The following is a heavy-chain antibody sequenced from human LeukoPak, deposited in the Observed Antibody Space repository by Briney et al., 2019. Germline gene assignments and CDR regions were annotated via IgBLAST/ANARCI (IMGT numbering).Heavy chain of an antibody. Sequence: PGGSLRLSCAASGFTLNSYAMTWVRQAPGKGLEWVSSISGTGGNTDYADAVKGRFTISRDNSKNTLYLQMHSLRAEDTAVYYCARDGHNWIPNDYWGQGTLVTVSS. CDR3: ARDGHNWIPNDY. V-gene: IGHV3-23*01. J-gene: IGHJ4*02. CDR2: ISGTGGNT. D-gene: IGHD2-2*03. CDR1: GFTLNSYA.